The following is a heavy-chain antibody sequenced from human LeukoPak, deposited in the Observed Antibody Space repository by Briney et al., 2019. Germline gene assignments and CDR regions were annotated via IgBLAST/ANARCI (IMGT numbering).Heavy chain of an antibody. Sequence: PGGSLRLSCAASGITFSSYSMTWVRQAPGKGLEWVSYISGNSDTVYYADSVKGRFTISRDNAKNSLYLQMNSLRAEDTAVYYCARDSYGDYFFDYWGQGTLVTVSS. J-gene: IGHJ4*02. CDR1: GITFSSYS. D-gene: IGHD4-17*01. CDR3: ARDSYGDYFFDY. CDR2: ISGNSDTV. V-gene: IGHV3-48*01.